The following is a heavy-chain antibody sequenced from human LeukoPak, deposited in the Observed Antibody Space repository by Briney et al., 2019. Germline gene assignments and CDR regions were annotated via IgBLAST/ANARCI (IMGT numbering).Heavy chain of an antibody. CDR3: AKVYGDYGPYYFDY. CDR1: GFTVSSNY. Sequence: GGSLRLSCTASGFTVSSNYMTWVRQAPGKGLECVSVIHSGGATYYADSVKGRFTISRDNSKNTLYLQMNSLRAEDTAVYYCAKVYGDYGPYYFDYWGQGTLVTVSS. J-gene: IGHJ4*02. V-gene: IGHV3-66*01. CDR2: IHSGGAT. D-gene: IGHD4-17*01.